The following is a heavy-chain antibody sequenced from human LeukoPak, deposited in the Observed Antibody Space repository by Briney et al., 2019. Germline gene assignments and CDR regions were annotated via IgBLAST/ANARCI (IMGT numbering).Heavy chain of an antibody. CDR1: GGSFSGYY. D-gene: IGHD6-13*01. CDR2: IYYTGTT. J-gene: IGHJ4*02. Sequence: PSETLSLTCAVYGGSFSGYYWSWIRQPPGKGLEWIGYIYYTGTTNYNPSLESRVTMSVDTSKNQFSLKLSSVTAADTAVYYCARARGISAAVHYWGQGTLVTVSS. CDR3: ARARGISAAVHY. V-gene: IGHV4-59*01.